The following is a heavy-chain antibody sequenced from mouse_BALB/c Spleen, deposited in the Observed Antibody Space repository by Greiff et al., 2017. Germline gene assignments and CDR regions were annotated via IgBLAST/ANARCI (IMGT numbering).Heavy chain of an antibody. CDR3: ARPGGFEGYYAMDY. Sequence: EVKLEESGGGLVQPGGSLKLSCAASGFAFSRYWMSWVRQAPGKGLEWIGEINPDSSTINYTPSLKDKFIISRDNAKNTLYLQMSKVRSEDTALYYCARPGGFEGYYAMDYWGQGTSVTVSS. V-gene: IGHV4-1*02. CDR1: GFAFSRYW. J-gene: IGHJ4*01. CDR2: INPDSSTI.